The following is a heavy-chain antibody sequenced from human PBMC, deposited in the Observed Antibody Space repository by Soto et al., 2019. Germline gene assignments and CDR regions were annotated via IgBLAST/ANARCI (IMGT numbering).Heavy chain of an antibody. V-gene: IGHV4-34*01. Sequence: SDTLSLTCAVYGGSFSGYYWSWIRQPPGKGLEWIGEINHSGSTNYNPSLKSRVTISVDTPRNQFSLKRSSVTAADTAGYYCARGRSRIAGRTPVGYYYYGMDVWGQGTTVNVSS. J-gene: IGHJ6*02. CDR2: INHSGST. CDR1: GGSFSGYY. D-gene: IGHD6-6*01. CDR3: ARGRSRIAGRTPVGYYYYGMDV.